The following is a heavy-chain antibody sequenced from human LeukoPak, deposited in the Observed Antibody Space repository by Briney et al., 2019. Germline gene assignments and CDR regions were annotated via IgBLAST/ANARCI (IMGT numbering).Heavy chain of an antibody. V-gene: IGHV3-64*01. D-gene: IGHD3-10*01. CDR2: ISSNGGST. Sequence: GGSLRLSCAASGFTFSSYAMHWFRQAPGKGLEYVSAISSNGGSTYYANSVKGRFTISRDNSKNTLYLQMGSLRAEDMAVYYCARDAEGGYYGSGSLLSIWGQGTMVTVSS. CDR3: ARDAEGGYYGSGSLLSI. J-gene: IGHJ3*02. CDR1: GFTFSSYA.